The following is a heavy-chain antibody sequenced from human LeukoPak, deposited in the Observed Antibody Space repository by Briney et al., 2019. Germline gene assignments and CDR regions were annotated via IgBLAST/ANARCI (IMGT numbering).Heavy chain of an antibody. D-gene: IGHD3-10*01. Sequence: QSGGSLRLSCEASGFNFGTFAMHWVRQAPGEGLEWLAIIWYDGSNKHYSDSVKGRFTISRDNSKSSLSLRMNSLRAEDTAVYYCRGTYYYGSGIDGDYFDYWGQGTLVTVSS. CDR3: RGTYYYGSGIDGDYFDY. J-gene: IGHJ4*02. CDR2: IWYDGSNK. CDR1: GFNFGTFA. V-gene: IGHV3-33*01.